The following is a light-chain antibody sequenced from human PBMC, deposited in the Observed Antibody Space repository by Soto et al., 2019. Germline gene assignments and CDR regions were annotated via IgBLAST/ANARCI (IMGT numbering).Light chain of an antibody. V-gene: IGKV3-15*01. Sequence: TLSVSPGERATLSCRASQSINSNLAWYQQKPGQAPRLLMFRASIRATGFPARFSGSGSGTEFNITISSLQSEDSAIYYCQQYNNWPRATFGGGTKVDIK. CDR3: QQYNNWPRAT. CDR2: RAS. J-gene: IGKJ4*01. CDR1: QSINSN.